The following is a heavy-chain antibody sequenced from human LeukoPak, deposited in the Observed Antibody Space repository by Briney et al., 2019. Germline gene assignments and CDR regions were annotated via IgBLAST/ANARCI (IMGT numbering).Heavy chain of an antibody. J-gene: IGHJ4*02. Sequence: PGGSLRLSCAASGFNITNYYMSWVRQAPGKGLEWVSVIYSGGTTYYADSVKGRFTISRDNSNSTVSLQMHSLRVDDTAVYYCARASWGYDFDCWGQGTLVTVSS. D-gene: IGHD7-27*01. V-gene: IGHV3-53*01. CDR2: IYSGGTT. CDR1: GFNITNYY. CDR3: ARASWGYDFDC.